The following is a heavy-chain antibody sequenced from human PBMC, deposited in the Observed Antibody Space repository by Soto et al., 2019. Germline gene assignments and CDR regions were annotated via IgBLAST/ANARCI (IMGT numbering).Heavy chain of an antibody. Sequence: QVRLVQSGAEVKKPGASVKVSCKASGYTFTSYGISWVRQAPGQGLEWMGWISAYNGNTNYAQKLQGRVTMTTDTPTSTADMELRSLRSDDTAVYYCARAGLHALYYYYGMDVWGQGTTVTVSS. CDR3: ARAGLHALYYYYGMDV. J-gene: IGHJ6*02. V-gene: IGHV1-18*01. D-gene: IGHD2-15*01. CDR1: GYTFTSYG. CDR2: ISAYNGNT.